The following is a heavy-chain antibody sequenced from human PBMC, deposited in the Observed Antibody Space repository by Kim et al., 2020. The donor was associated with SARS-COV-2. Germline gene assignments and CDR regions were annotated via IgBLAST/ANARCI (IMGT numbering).Heavy chain of an antibody. J-gene: IGHJ4*02. CDR2: ISYDGSNK. D-gene: IGHD3-10*01. CDR1: GFTFSSYG. V-gene: IGHV3-30*18. CDR3: AKEVRGGGCQ. Sequence: GGSLRLSCAASGFTFSSYGMHWVRQAPGKGLEWVAVISYDGSNKYYADSVKGRFTISRDNSKNTLYLQMNSLRAEDTAVYYCAKEVRGGGCQWCRVTMVTVA.